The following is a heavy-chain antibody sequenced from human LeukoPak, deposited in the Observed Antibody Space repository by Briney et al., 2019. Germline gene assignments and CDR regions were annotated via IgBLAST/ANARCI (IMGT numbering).Heavy chain of an antibody. CDR1: GDSVSSNSAA. Sequence: SQTLSLTCAISGDSVSSNSAAWNWIRQSPSRGLEWLGRTYYRSKWYNDYAVSVKSRITINPDTSKNQFSLQLNPVTPEDTAVYYCARCGYDYVWGSYGDGYYYYYYMDVWGKGTTVTVSS. CDR2: TYYRSKWYN. D-gene: IGHD3-16*01. CDR3: ARCGYDYVWGSYGDGYYYYYYMDV. J-gene: IGHJ6*03. V-gene: IGHV6-1*01.